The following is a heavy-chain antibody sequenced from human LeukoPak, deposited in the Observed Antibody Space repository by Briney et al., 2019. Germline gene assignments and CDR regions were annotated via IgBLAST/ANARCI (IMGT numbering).Heavy chain of an antibody. CDR2: IYYSGST. CDR1: GGSISSGGYY. J-gene: IGHJ6*02. D-gene: IGHD6-13*01. CDR3: ARDQAGIAAAGTGNYYYDMDV. V-gene: IGHV4-31*03. Sequence: SETLSLTCTVSGGSISSGGYYWSWIRQHPGKGLEWIGYIYYSGSTYYNPSLKSRVTISVDTSKNQFSLKLSSVTAADTAVYYCARDQAGIAAAGTGNYYYDMDVWGQGTTVTVSS.